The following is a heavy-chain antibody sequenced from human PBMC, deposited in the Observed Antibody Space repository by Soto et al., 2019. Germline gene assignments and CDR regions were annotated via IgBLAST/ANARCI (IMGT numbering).Heavy chain of an antibody. CDR2: INHSGST. CDR1: GGSFSGYY. J-gene: IGHJ5*02. Sequence: SETLSLTCAVYGGSFSGYYWSWIRQPPGKGLEWIGEINHSGSTNYNPSLKNLVTTSVDTSKNQFSLKLRSVTAADTAVYYCARVRGHYYDFGSGTPRGFDPWGQGTLVTVSS. D-gene: IGHD3-3*01. V-gene: IGHV4-34*01. CDR3: ARVRGHYYDFGSGTPRGFDP.